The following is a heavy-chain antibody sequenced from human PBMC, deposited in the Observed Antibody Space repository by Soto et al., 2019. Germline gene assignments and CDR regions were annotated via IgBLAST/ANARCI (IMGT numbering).Heavy chain of an antibody. V-gene: IGHV1-2*02. Sequence: ASVKVSCKPSGYTFTANYIHWVRQAPGQGLEWMGWMATSSGGTRFAQNFQGRVTMTRDTSMATAYMELTTLKLDDTAVYYCAQGSRSNLFDYWGRGSQVGVSS. CDR2: MATSSGGT. CDR1: GYTFTANY. J-gene: IGHJ4*02. CDR3: AQGSRSNLFDY.